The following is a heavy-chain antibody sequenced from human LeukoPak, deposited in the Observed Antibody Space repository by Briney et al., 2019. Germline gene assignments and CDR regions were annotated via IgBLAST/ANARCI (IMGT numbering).Heavy chain of an antibody. V-gene: IGHV1-18*04. Sequence: ASVKVSCKASGYTFTSYGISWVRQAPGQGLEWMGWICAYNGNTNYAQKLQGRVTMTTDTSTSTAYMELRSLRSDDTAVYYCARGSDYYGSGSYKSWFDPWGQGTLVTVSS. J-gene: IGHJ5*02. D-gene: IGHD3-10*01. CDR3: ARGSDYYGSGSYKSWFDP. CDR1: GYTFTSYG. CDR2: ICAYNGNT.